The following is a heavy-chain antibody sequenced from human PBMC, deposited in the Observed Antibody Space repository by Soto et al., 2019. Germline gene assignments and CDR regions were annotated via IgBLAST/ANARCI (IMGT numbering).Heavy chain of an antibody. J-gene: IGHJ4*02. CDR3: ARGVRGYSAYVPGY. CDR2: INVGDGNT. Sequence: APVEVSCKASGYIFTSFSMHWGRQAPGQRLEWMGRINVGDGNTKYAQKFQGRVTMTRDTSTSTVYMELSNLRSEDTAVYYCARGVRGYSAYVPGYWGQGTLVTVSS. D-gene: IGHD5-12*01. V-gene: IGHV1-3*01. CDR1: GYIFTSFS.